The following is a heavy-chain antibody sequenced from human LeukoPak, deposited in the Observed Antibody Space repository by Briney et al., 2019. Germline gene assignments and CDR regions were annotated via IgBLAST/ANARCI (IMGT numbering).Heavy chain of an antibody. CDR3: ASSGIVVVTAGAFDI. CDR2: INPNSGGT. D-gene: IGHD2-21*02. V-gene: IGHV1-2*02. J-gene: IGHJ3*02. Sequence: GASVKVSCKASGYTFTGYYMHWVRQAPGQGLEWMGWINPNSGGTNYAQKFQGRVTMTRDTSISTAYMELSRLRSDDTAVYYCASSGIVVVTAGAFDIWGQGTMVTVSS. CDR1: GYTFTGYY.